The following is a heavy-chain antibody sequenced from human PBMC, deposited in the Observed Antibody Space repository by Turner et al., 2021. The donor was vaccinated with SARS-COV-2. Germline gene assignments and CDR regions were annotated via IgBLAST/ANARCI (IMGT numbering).Heavy chain of an antibody. CDR3: ARGRSLEDY. J-gene: IGHJ4*02. V-gene: IGHV3-7*03. CDR2: IKQDASEK. D-gene: IGHD3-3*01. Sequence: VQLVESGGGVVQPGRSLRLSCAASGFTFSSCGMHWVRQAPGKGLEWVATIKQDASEKYYADSVKGRFTIFRDNANNSLFLHMNSLRAEDTAVYYCARGRSLEDYWGQGTLITVSS. CDR1: GFTFSSCG.